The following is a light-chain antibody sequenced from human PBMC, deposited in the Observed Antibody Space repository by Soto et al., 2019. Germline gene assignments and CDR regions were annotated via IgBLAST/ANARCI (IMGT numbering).Light chain of an antibody. Sequence: QSALTQPASVSGSPGQSITVSCTGTSGDVGAYNYVSWYQQHPGKAPKLMIYDVSNRPSGISNRFSGSKSGNTASLTISGLQAEDEADYYCKSYTSSDTVIFGGGTKLTVL. V-gene: IGLV2-14*03. CDR1: SGDVGAYNY. CDR3: KSYTSSDTVI. J-gene: IGLJ2*01. CDR2: DVS.